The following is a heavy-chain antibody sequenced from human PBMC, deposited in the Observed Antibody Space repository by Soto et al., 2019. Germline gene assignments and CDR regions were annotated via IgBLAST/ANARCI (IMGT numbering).Heavy chain of an antibody. V-gene: IGHV3-74*01. D-gene: IGHD6-19*01. J-gene: IGHJ6*02. CDR1: GFTFSSYW. CDR3: ARDRAYPEYSSGWYVDYYYGMDV. Sequence: PGGSLRLSCAASGFTFSSYWMHWVRQAPGKGLVWVSRINSDGSSTSYADSVKGRFTISRDNAKNTLYLQMNSLRAEDTAVYYCARDRAYPEYSSGWYVDYYYGMDVWGQGTTVTVSS. CDR2: INSDGSST.